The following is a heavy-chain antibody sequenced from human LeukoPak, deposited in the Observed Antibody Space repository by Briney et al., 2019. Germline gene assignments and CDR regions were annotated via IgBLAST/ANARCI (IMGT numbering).Heavy chain of an antibody. J-gene: IGHJ6*03. CDR3: ARDQNGYGRYYYYYYMDV. V-gene: IGHV4-59*01. D-gene: IGHD6-13*01. Sequence: PSETLSLTCTVSGGSISSYYWSWIRQPPGKGLEWIGYIYYSGSTNYNPSLKSRVTISVDTSKNQFSLKLSSVTAADTAVYYCARDQNGYGRYYYYYYMDVWGKGTTVTVSS. CDR2: IYYSGST. CDR1: GGSISSYY.